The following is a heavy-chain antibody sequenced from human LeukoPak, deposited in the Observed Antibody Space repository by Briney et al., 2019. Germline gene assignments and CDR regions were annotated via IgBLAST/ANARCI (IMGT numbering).Heavy chain of an antibody. J-gene: IGHJ3*02. CDR1: GXRFTSYW. CDR2: IYPGDSDT. D-gene: IGHD1-26*01. CDR3: ARSGGNYYSI. V-gene: IGHV5-51*01. Sequence: GESLKISFKGSGXRFTSYWIGWVRQMPGKGLEWMGIIYPGDSDTIYSPSFQGQVTISADKSTSTANLQWSSLKASDTAMYYCARSGGNYYSIWGQGTMVTVSS.